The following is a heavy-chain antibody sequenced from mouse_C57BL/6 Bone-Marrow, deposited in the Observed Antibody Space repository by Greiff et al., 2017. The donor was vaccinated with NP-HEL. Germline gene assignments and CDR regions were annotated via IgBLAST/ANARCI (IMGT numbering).Heavy chain of an antibody. J-gene: IGHJ3*01. Sequence: VQVVESGAELVRPGTSVKVSCKASGYAFTNYLIEWVKQRPGQGLEWIGVINPGSGGTNYNEKFKGKATLTADKSSSTAYMQLSSLTSEDSAVYFCARSYYSNYDFAYWGQGTLVTVSA. D-gene: IGHD2-5*01. V-gene: IGHV1-54*01. CDR1: GYAFTNYL. CDR2: INPGSGGT. CDR3: ARSYYSNYDFAY.